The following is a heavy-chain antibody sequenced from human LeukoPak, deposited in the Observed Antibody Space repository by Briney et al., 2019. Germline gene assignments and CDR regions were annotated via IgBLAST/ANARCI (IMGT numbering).Heavy chain of an antibody. D-gene: IGHD1-26*01. CDR3: ARLGYSGSYLGAFDI. CDR2: IYPGNSDT. CDR1: GYSYTTYW. Sequence: GESLKISCKGSGYSYTTYWIAWVRQMPGKGLEWMGIIYPGNSDTRYSPSFQGQVTISADVSITTAYLQWSGLTASDTAMYYCARLGYSGSYLGAFDIWGQGTVVTVSS. V-gene: IGHV5-51*01. J-gene: IGHJ3*02.